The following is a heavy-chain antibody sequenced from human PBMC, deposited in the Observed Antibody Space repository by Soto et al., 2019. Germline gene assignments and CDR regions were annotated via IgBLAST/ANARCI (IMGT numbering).Heavy chain of an antibody. J-gene: IGHJ5*02. CDR3: ARHPSATSWFDP. CDR1: GGSIISYY. V-gene: IGHV4-59*08. CDR2: IFYNGSP. Sequence: SETLSLTCSVSGGSIISYYWSWIRQPPGKGLEWIGYIFYNGSPNYNPSLKSRVTMSVDTSNNQFFLRLSSVTAADTAIYYCARHPSATSWFDPWGQGTLVTVSS.